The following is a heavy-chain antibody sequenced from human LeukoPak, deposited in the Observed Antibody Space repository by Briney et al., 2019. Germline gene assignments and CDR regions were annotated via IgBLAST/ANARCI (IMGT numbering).Heavy chain of an antibody. J-gene: IGHJ4*02. CDR2: IRYDGSNK. CDR3: AKGYSYYFDY. V-gene: IGHV3-30*02. Sequence: GGSLRLSCAASGFTFSTYDIHWVRQAPGKGLEWVAFIRYDGSNKYYADSVKGRLTISRDNSKNTLYLQMNSLRAEDTAVYYCAKGYSYYFDYWGQGTLVTVSS. CDR1: GFTFSTYD. D-gene: IGHD1-1*01.